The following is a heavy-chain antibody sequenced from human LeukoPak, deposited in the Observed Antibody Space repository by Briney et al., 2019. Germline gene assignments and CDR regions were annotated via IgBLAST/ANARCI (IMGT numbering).Heavy chain of an antibody. Sequence: SETLSLTCTVSGGSISSYYWSWIRQPPGKGLEWIGYIYYSGSTNYNPSLKSRVTISVDKSKNQFSLKLSSVTAADTAVYYCASQAYDFWSGYSWFDPWGQGTLVTVSS. D-gene: IGHD3-3*01. J-gene: IGHJ5*02. V-gene: IGHV4-59*12. CDR1: GGSISSYY. CDR3: ASQAYDFWSGYSWFDP. CDR2: IYYSGST.